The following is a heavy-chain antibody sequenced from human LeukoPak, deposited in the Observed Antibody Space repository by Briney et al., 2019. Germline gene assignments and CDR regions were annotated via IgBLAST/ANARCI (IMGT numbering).Heavy chain of an antibody. D-gene: IGHD1-14*01. V-gene: IGHV1-8*01. CDR2: MNPNSGNT. CDR1: GYTFTSYD. J-gene: IGHJ4*02. Sequence: ASVKVSCKASGYTFTSYDINWVRQATGQGLEWMGWMNPNSGNTGYAQKFQGRVTMTRNTSISTAYMELSSLRADDTAVYYCAKGGITSPGLSNWGQGTLVTVSS. CDR3: AKGGITSPGLSN.